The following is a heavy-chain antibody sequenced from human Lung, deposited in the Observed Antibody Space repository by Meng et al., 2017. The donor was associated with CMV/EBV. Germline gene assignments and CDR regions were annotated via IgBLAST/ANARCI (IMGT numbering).Heavy chain of an antibody. D-gene: IGHD3-3*01. Sequence: SETLSLXXAVYGGSFSGYYWSWIRQPPGKGLEWIGEINHSGSTNYNPSLKSRVTISVDTSKNQFSLKLSSVTAADTAVYYCARGWRFLEWLSRRKYYFDYWGQGTLVXVSS. CDR1: GGSFSGYY. CDR3: ARGWRFLEWLSRRKYYFDY. V-gene: IGHV4-34*01. J-gene: IGHJ4*02. CDR2: INHSGST.